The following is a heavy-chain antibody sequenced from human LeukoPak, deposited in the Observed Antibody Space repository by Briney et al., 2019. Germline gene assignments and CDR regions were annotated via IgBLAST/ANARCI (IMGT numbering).Heavy chain of an antibody. CDR3: ATKQWLAPPPDS. J-gene: IGHJ4*02. CDR1: GFTFSKYW. D-gene: IGHD6-19*01. V-gene: IGHV3-74*01. CDR2: INTDGTVT. Sequence: PGGSLRLFCAASGFTFSKYWMIWVRQAPGTGLESVSRINTDGTVTTYADSVKGRFTVSRDNADNTMFLQMNSVRDEDTAVYYCATKQWLAPPPDSWGQGTPVTVSS.